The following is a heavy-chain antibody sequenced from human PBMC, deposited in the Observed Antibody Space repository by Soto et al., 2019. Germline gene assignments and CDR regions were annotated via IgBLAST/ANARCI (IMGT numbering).Heavy chain of an antibody. V-gene: IGHV5-10-1*01. CDR2: IDPTDSYT. Sequence: GASLKISCKGSGYNFITDWISWVRQMPGKGLEWMGRIDPTDSYTKYSPSFEGHVTISADKSISTAYLQWSSLKASDPAMYYCARHSGVAEDGTDWGQGTLVTVSS. J-gene: IGHJ1*01. D-gene: IGHD6-13*01. CDR1: GYNFITDW. CDR3: ARHSGVAEDGTD.